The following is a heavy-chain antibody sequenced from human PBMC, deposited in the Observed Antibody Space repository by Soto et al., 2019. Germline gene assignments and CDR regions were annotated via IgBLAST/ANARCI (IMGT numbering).Heavy chain of an antibody. CDR1: GGTFSSYT. CDR2: IIPILGIA. J-gene: IGHJ4*02. Sequence: QVQLVQSGAEVTKPGSSVKVSCQASGGTFSSYTISWVRQAPGQGLEWMGRIIPILGIANYAQKFQGRVTITADKSTSTAYMELSSLRSEDTAVYYCASDVSGNFDYWGQGTLVTVAS. CDR3: ASDVSGNFDY. D-gene: IGHD2-8*01. V-gene: IGHV1-69*02.